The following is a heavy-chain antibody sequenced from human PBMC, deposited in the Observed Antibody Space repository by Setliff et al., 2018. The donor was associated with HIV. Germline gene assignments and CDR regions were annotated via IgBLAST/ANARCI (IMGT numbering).Heavy chain of an antibody. CDR1: GFTFTNAW. CDR3: TSDLDTAMPQIDY. Sequence: GESLKISCVASGFTFTNAWMNWLRQAPGKGPEWIARIKSKRDGGTTDYAAPVKGRFTISRDGSKNTLYHQMNSLNTEDTARYYCTSDLDTAMPQIDYWGQGIQVTVSS. V-gene: IGHV3-15*01. J-gene: IGHJ4*02. D-gene: IGHD5-18*01. CDR2: IKSKRDGGTT.